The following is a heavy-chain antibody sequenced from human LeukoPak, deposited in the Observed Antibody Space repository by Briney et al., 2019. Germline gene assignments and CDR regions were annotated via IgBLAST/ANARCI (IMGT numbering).Heavy chain of an antibody. CDR1: GFTFSSYE. D-gene: IGHD4-11*01. J-gene: IGHJ3*02. Sequence: GGSLRLSCAASGFTFSSYEMNWVRQAPGKGLEWVSYISSSGSTIYYADSVKGRFTISRDNAKNSLYLQMNSLRAEDTAVYYCAKVRDYSPGAFDIWGQGTMVTVSS. CDR2: ISSSGSTI. CDR3: AKVRDYSPGAFDI. V-gene: IGHV3-48*03.